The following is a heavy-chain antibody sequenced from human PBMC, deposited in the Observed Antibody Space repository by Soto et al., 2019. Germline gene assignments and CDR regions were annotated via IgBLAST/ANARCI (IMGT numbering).Heavy chain of an antibody. J-gene: IGHJ3*01. V-gene: IGHV1-69*02. D-gene: IGHD2-2*01. CDR1: GGTFSTYT. CDR3: SIATCSAYTFEV. Sequence: QVHLVQSGAEVKKPGSSVKVSCKAAGGTFSTYTLIWVRQAPGQGLEWMGRIIPTPTVRNSAQKFQGSVTLTADKSPSTALLELTRLSSSDTAVFYCSIATCSAYTFEVWAQGTMVTVSS. CDR2: IIPTPTVR.